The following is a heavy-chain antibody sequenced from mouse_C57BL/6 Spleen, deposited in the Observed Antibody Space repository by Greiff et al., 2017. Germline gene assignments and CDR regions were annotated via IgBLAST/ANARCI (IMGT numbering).Heavy chain of an antibody. Sequence: VKLQESGAELVRPGTSVKVSCKASGYAFTNYLIEWVKKRPGQGLEWIGVINPGSGGTNYNKKFKGKATLTADKSSSTAYMQLSSLTSEDSAVYCCARWLRDYAMDYWGQGTSVTVSS. J-gene: IGHJ4*01. V-gene: IGHV1-54*01. CDR1: GYAFTNYL. CDR2: INPGSGGT. CDR3: ARWLRDYAMDY. D-gene: IGHD2-2*01.